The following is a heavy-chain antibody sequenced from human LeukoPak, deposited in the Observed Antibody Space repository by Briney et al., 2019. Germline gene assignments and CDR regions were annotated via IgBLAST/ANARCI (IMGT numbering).Heavy chain of an antibody. D-gene: IGHD2-2*01. V-gene: IGHV3-23*01. Sequence: PGGSLRLSCAASGFTFSNYAMSWIREAPGKRLEWVAPISHSGRTTNYTDSVKGRFTISRDNSKNTLYLQMNNLRPEDTAVYYCARGAGLTSDPRFWYFDLWGRGTLVTVSS. CDR3: ARGAGLTSDPRFWYFDL. CDR2: ISHSGRTT. CDR1: GFTFSNYA. J-gene: IGHJ2*01.